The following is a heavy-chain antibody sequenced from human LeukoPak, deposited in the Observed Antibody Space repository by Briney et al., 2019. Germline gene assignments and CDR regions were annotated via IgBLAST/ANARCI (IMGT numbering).Heavy chain of an antibody. Sequence: SETLSLTCAVYGGSFSGYYWSWIRQPPGKGLEWIGEINHSGSTNYNPSLKSRVTTSVDTSKNQFSLKLSSVTVADTAVYYCARRMVRGVIITMGRYNWLDPWGQGTLVTVSS. CDR3: ARRMVRGVIITMGRYNWLDP. CDR1: GGSFSGYY. V-gene: IGHV4-34*01. J-gene: IGHJ5*02. D-gene: IGHD3-10*01. CDR2: INHSGST.